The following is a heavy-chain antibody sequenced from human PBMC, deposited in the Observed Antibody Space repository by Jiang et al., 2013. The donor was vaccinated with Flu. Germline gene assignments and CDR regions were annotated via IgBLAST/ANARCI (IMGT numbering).Heavy chain of an antibody. CDR1: GYTFTSHD. V-gene: IGHV1-8*02. J-gene: IGHJ5*02. Sequence: GAEVKKPGASVKVSCKASGYTFTSHDINWVRQATGQGLEWMGWMSPTSGNTAYALKFQGRVTMTRSTSISTAYMELSSLSSEDTAIYYCVRSTLDLWGQGTLVTVSS. CDR2: MSPTSGNT. D-gene: IGHD2-15*01. CDR3: VRSTLDL.